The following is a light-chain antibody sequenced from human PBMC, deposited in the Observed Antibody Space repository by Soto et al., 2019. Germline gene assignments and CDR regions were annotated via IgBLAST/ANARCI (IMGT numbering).Light chain of an antibody. CDR2: TTS. CDR3: QLYKVYPYT. Sequence: DIQMTQSPAALVASEGEGATISSRASQSIDRWLAWYQQMPGKAPHLLIYTTSSLEGGVPSRFSGSGSGTEFTLTISCLQPDDFTTYYCQLYKVYPYTFAHGTK. V-gene: IGKV1-5*03. J-gene: IGKJ2*01. CDR1: QSIDRW.